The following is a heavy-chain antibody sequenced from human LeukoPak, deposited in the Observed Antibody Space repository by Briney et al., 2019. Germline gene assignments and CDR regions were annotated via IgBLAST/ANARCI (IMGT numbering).Heavy chain of an antibody. Sequence: SVKVSCKVFGYTLTELSMHWVRQAPGKGLEWMGGFDPEDGETIYARKFQGRVTMTEDTSTDTAYMELSSLRSEDTAVYYCATDLFGPGYYYYYGMDVWGKGTTVTVSS. V-gene: IGHV1-24*01. CDR2: FDPEDGET. D-gene: IGHD3-10*01. CDR3: ATDLFGPGYYYYYGMDV. CDR1: GYTLTELS. J-gene: IGHJ6*04.